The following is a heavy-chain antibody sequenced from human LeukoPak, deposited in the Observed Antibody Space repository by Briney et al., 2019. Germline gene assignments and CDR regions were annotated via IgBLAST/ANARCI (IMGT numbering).Heavy chain of an antibody. CDR2: IEGAVEKT. V-gene: IGHV3-23*01. CDR3: AKDIWRWAFDI. D-gene: IGHD5-24*01. CDR1: GFTFSSYW. J-gene: IGHJ3*02. Sequence: GGSLRLSCAASGFTFSSYWMNWVRQAPGKGLEWVSAIEGAVEKTHYADSVKGRFTISRDKSMNTLYLQMNSLRAEDTAIYFCAKDIWRWAFDIWGQGTMVTVSS.